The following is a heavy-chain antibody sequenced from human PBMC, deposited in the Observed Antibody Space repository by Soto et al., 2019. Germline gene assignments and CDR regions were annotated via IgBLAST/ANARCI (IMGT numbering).Heavy chain of an antibody. CDR1: GYNFIDYD. J-gene: IGHJ5*02. CDR2: MTPNTGNT. V-gene: IGHV1-8*01. Sequence: QVQLVQSGAEVKKPGASVKVSCKASGYNFIDYDINWVRQSTGQGLEWMGWMTPNTGNTGYAQKFQGRVILTRDTSIGTAYMELSSLNSDDTAVYYCARNPYSSGGFDPWGQGTLVTVSS. D-gene: IGHD6-19*01. CDR3: ARNPYSSGGFDP.